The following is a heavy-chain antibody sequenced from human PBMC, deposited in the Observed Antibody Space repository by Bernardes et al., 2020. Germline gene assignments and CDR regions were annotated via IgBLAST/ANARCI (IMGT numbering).Heavy chain of an antibody. CDR2: IYYSGST. D-gene: IGHD6-6*01. J-gene: IGHJ4*02. V-gene: IGHV4-31*03. CDR3: ARCIAARHGQGFDY. CDR1: GGSISSGGYY. Sequence: SETLSLTCTVSGGSISSGGYYWSWIRQHPGKGLEWIGYIYYSGSTYYNPSLKSRVTISVDTSKNQFSLKLSSVTAADTAMYYCARCIAARHGQGFDYWGQGTLVTVSS.